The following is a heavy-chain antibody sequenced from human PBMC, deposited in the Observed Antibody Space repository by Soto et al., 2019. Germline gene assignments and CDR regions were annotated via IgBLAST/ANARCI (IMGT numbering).Heavy chain of an antibody. CDR2: IIPIFGTA. V-gene: IGHV1-69*06. Sequence: GASVKVSCKASGGTFSSYAISWVRQAPGQGLEWMGGIIPIFGTANYAQKLQGRVTITADKSTSTAYMELSSLRSEDTAVYYCALRIPVAGGGRYYGMDVWGQGTTVTVSS. CDR3: ALRIPVAGGGRYYGMDV. D-gene: IGHD6-19*01. CDR1: GGTFSSYA. J-gene: IGHJ6*02.